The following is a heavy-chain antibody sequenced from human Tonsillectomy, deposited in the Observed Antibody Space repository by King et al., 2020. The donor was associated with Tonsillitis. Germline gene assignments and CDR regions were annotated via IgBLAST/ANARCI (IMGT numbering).Heavy chain of an antibody. CDR2: VNSDGSIT. J-gene: IGHJ3*02. CDR3: ARPGAEGSTFDI. Sequence: VQLVESGGGLVQPGGSLRLSCAASGFTFSRYWTHWVRQAPGKGLVWVSRVNSDGSITYYADSVKGRFTISRDNAKNTLYLQMNSLRAEDTAVYYCARPGAEGSTFDIWGQGTMVTVSS. V-gene: IGHV3-74*02. D-gene: IGHD7-27*01. CDR1: GFTFSRYW.